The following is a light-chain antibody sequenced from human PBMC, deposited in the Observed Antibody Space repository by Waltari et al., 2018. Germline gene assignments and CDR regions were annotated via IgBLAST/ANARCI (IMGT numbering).Light chain of an antibody. Sequence: QSALTQPPSASGSPGQSVTISCTGTSSDIAGYKYVSWYQHHPGKAPKLIIFEVTKRPSGVPDRFSGSKSGNTASLTVSGLQGEDESDYYCASYAGNRNVVFGGGTKLTVL. CDR2: EVT. CDR3: ASYAGNRNVV. J-gene: IGLJ2*01. V-gene: IGLV2-8*01. CDR1: SSDIAGYKY.